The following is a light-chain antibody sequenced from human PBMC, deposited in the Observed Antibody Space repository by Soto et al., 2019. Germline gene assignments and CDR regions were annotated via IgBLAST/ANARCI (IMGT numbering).Light chain of an antibody. CDR2: AAS. Sequence: DIQMTQSPSSLSASVGDRVTITCRASQSISSYLNWYQQKPGDAPDLLIYAASSLQSGVPSRFSGSGSGTDFTLTISSLQPEDFATYYCQQSYRTPRTFGQGTKVEIK. CDR3: QQSYRTPRT. V-gene: IGKV1-39*01. CDR1: QSISSY. J-gene: IGKJ1*01.